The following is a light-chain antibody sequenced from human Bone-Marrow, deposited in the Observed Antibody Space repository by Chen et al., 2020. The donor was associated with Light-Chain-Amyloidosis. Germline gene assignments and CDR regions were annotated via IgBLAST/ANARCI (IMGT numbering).Light chain of an antibody. CDR1: QSISNY. J-gene: IGKJ3*01. CDR2: TAS. CDR3: QQSYSTPQT. Sequence: DIQMTQSPSSLSVSVGDRVTITCRASQSISNYLNWYQQKPGKAPNLLIYTASNLESGVPSRFSGSGSGTDFTLTISSLQPEDFATYFCQQSYSTPQTFGPGTKLDI. V-gene: IGKV1-39*01.